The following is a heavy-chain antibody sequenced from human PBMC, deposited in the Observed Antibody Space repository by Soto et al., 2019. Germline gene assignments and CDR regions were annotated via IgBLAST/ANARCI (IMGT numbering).Heavy chain of an antibody. V-gene: IGHV4-4*02. CDR1: GGSISSSNW. CDR2: IYHSGST. J-gene: IGHJ4*02. Sequence: SETLSLTCAVSGGSISSSNWWSWVRQPPGKGLEWIGEIYHSGSTNYDPSLKSRVTISVDKSKNQFSLKLSTVTAADTAEYYCARGSPPLLWFGGEHFDYWGQGTLVTVSS. CDR3: ARGSPPLLWFGGEHFDY. D-gene: IGHD3-10*01.